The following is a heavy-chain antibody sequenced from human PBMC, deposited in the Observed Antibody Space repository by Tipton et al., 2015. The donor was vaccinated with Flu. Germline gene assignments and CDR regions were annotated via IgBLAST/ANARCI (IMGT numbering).Heavy chain of an antibody. V-gene: IGHV4-34*01. D-gene: IGHD4-11*01. J-gene: IGHJ5*02. Sequence: TLSLTCAVNGGSFSGYYWSWIRQPPGKGLEWIGEINHGGSTHYKTSLKSRVTISVDKSKNQFSLRLTSVTAADTAVYYCARRDYSNYVSEPKNWFDPWGQGTLVTVSS. CDR1: GGSFSGYY. CDR3: ARRDYSNYVSEPKNWFDP. CDR2: INHGGST.